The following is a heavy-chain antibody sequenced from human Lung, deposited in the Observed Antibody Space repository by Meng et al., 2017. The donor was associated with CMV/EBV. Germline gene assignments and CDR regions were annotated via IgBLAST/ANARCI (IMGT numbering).Heavy chain of an antibody. D-gene: IGHD3-10*01. J-gene: IGHJ4*02. CDR1: GLTFSAYY. Sequence: GGSXRLSCVASGLTFSAYYMTWMRQAPGKGPQCVSYISGGGDIIKYADSVKGRFTISRDNAKNSLYLQMNSLRAEDTAVYCCATDPRFLDYWGQGTLVTVSS. V-gene: IGHV3-11*01. CDR3: ATDPRFLDY. CDR2: ISGGGDII.